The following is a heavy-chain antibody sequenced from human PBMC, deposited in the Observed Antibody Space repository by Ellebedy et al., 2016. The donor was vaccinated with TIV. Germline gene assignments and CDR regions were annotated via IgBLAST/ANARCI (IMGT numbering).Heavy chain of an antibody. Sequence: ASVKVSXXASGYTFTSYDINWVRQAPGQGLEWMGIINPSGGSTSYAQKFQGRVTMTRDTSTSTVYMELSSLRSEDTAVYSCARSDRSGYYNWFDPWGQGTLVTVSS. CDR3: ARSDRSGYYNWFDP. CDR1: GYTFTSYD. V-gene: IGHV1-46*01. J-gene: IGHJ5*02. D-gene: IGHD3-22*01. CDR2: INPSGGST.